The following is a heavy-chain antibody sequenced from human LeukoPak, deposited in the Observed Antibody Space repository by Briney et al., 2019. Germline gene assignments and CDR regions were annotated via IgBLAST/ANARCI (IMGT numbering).Heavy chain of an antibody. D-gene: IGHD6-13*01. CDR3: ARATAAAGTGLDY. Sequence: SETLSLTCGVSGGSLTGYYWSWIRQPPGKGLEWIGEINHSGSTKYNPSLESRVSISLDTSKNHFSLRLSSVTAADTAVYYCARATAAAGTGLDYWGQGTLVTVSS. J-gene: IGHJ4*02. V-gene: IGHV4-34*01. CDR1: GGSLTGYY. CDR2: INHSGST.